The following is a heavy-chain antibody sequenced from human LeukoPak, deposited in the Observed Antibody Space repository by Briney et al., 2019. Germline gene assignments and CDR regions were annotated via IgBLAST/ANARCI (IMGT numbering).Heavy chain of an antibody. J-gene: IGHJ4*02. CDR2: IYSGGST. V-gene: IGHV3-53*01. D-gene: IGHD5-12*01. Sequence: GGSLRLSCAASGFTFSSYAMSWVRQAPGKGLEWVSVIYSGGSTYYADSVKGRFTISRDNSKNTLYLQMNSLRAEDTAVYYCARDLGYSGYDRPYWGQGTLVTVSS. CDR3: ARDLGYSGYDRPY. CDR1: GFTFSSYA.